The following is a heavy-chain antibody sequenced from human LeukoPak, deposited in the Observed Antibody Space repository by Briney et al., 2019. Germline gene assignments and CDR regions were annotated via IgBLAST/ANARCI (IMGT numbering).Heavy chain of an antibody. CDR3: ARGFGELSN. Sequence: SETLSLTCAVSGGSISSYYWSWIRQPPGKGLEWIGYIYYSGSTNYNPSLKSRVTISVDTSKNQFSLKLSSVTAADTAVYYCARGFGELSNWGQGTLVTVSS. CDR2: IYYSGST. J-gene: IGHJ4*02. V-gene: IGHV4-59*01. CDR1: GGSISSYY. D-gene: IGHD3-10*01.